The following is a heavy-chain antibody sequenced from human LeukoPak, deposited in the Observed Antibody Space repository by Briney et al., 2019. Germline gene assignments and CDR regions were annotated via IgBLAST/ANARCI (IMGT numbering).Heavy chain of an antibody. CDR2: IYYTGDT. CDR3: VRVVTGSVDY. V-gene: IGHV4-59*11. D-gene: IGHD3-10*01. CDR1: GGSISGHY. Sequence: SETLSLTCTVSGGSISGHYWGWIRQPPGKGLEWIGYIYYTGDTNCIPSLESRVTISVDTSKNQFSLKLGSVTAADTAIYYCVRVVTGSVDYWGQGALVTVSS. J-gene: IGHJ4*02.